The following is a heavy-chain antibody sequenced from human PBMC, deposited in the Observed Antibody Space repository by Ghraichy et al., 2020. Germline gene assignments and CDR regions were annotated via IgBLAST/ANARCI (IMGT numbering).Heavy chain of an antibody. J-gene: IGHJ3*02. CDR3: ARGRDFTDAFDI. D-gene: IGHD3/OR15-3a*01. V-gene: IGHV3-74*01. Sequence: GGSLRLSCAASGFTFSSYWMHWVHQAPGKGLVWVSRINSDGSSTSYADSVKGRFTISRDNAKNTLYLQMNSLRAEDTAVYYCARGRDFTDAFDIWGQGTMVTVSS. CDR1: GFTFSSYW. CDR2: INSDGSST.